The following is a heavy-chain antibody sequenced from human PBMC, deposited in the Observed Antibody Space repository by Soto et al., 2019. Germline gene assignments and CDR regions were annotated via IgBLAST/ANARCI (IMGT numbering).Heavy chain of an antibody. Sequence: ASVKVSCKASGYTFTSYAMHWVRQAPGQRLEWMGWINAGNSNTKYSQKFQGRISISRDTSANTDYMELSSLRSEDTAVYYCAREHSSSWYFDYWGPGTLVTVS. V-gene: IGHV1-3*01. CDR3: AREHSSSWYFDY. D-gene: IGHD6-13*01. CDR2: INAGNSNT. CDR1: GYTFTSYA. J-gene: IGHJ4*02.